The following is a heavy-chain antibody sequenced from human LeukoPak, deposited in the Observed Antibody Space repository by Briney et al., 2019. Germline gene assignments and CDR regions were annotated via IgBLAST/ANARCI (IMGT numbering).Heavy chain of an antibody. Sequence: GGSLRLSCAASGFTFSSYAMHWVRQAPGKGLDWVAVISYDGSNKYYADSVKGRFTISRDNSKNTLYLQMNSLRAEDTAVYYCARDYYGSGSYYNSSYYWGQGTLVTVSS. D-gene: IGHD3-10*01. CDR1: GFTFSSYA. CDR2: ISYDGSNK. V-gene: IGHV3-30*04. J-gene: IGHJ4*02. CDR3: ARDYYGSGSYYNSSYY.